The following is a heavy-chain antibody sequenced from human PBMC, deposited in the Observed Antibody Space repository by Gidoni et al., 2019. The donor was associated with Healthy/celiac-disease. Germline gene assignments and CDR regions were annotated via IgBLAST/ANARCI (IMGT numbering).Heavy chain of an antibody. Sequence: QLPLQESGSGLVKPSQALSLTCAVSGGSISSSCYSWSWIRQPPGKGLEWIGYIYHRGSTDYNPSLKSRVTISVERSKNQCSLKLSSVTAADTAVDYGARGPPGQWLGKYYFDYWGQGTLVTVSS. D-gene: IGHD6-19*01. CDR2: IYHRGST. V-gene: IGHV4-30-2*01. CDR3: ARGPPGQWLGKYYFDY. CDR1: GGSISSSCYS. J-gene: IGHJ4*02.